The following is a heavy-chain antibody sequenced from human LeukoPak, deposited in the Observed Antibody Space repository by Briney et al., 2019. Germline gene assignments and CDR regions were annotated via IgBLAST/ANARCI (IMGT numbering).Heavy chain of an antibody. D-gene: IGHD5-24*01. CDR3: ARHAVRDGYNRHNDY. Sequence: GESQKISCKASGYSFTSHWIAWVRQMPGKGLEWMGIIYPGDSDTRYSPSFQGQVTISVDKSNSTAYLQWSSLKASDSAMYYCARHAVRDGYNRHNDYWGQGTLVTVSS. V-gene: IGHV5-51*01. J-gene: IGHJ4*02. CDR2: IYPGDSDT. CDR1: GYSFTSHW.